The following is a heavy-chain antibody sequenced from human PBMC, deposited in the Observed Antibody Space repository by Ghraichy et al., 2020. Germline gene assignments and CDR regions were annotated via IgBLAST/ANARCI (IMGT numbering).Heavy chain of an antibody. CDR1: GFTFSSYG. V-gene: IGHV3-30*18. D-gene: IGHD6-19*01. CDR3: AKDNGYSSGLIYQDGMDV. Sequence: GESLNISCAASGFTFSSYGMHWVRQAPGKGLEWVAVISYDGSNKYYADSVKGRFTISRDNSKNTLYLQMNSLRAEDTAVYYCAKDNGYSSGLIYQDGMDVWGQGTTVTVSS. J-gene: IGHJ6*02. CDR2: ISYDGSNK.